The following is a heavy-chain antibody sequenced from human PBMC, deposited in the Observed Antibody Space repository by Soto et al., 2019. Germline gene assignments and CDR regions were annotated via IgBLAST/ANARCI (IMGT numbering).Heavy chain of an antibody. J-gene: IGHJ6*03. Sequence: QVQLVQSGAEVKKPGSSVKVSCKASGGSFSSYTFTWVRQAPGQGLEWMGRIIPILAIANYAQKFQCRVTSTADTATSTAYMELSSLRSEDTAVDFCARNPAADDYFYYMSVWGKGTTVTVS. D-gene: IGHD6-13*01. CDR3: ARNPAADDYFYYMSV. CDR1: GGSFSSYT. CDR2: IIPILAIA. V-gene: IGHV1-69*02.